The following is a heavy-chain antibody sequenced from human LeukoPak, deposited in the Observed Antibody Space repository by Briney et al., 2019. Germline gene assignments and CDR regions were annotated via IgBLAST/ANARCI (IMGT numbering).Heavy chain of an antibody. CDR2: IYHSGST. Sequence: SETLSLTCTVSGYSLSRGYYWGWIRQPPGKGLEWIGIIYHSGSTYYNPSLKSRVTISVDTSKNQFSLKLSSETAADTAVYYCAWFITGTTSDAFDIWRQGTMVTVSS. D-gene: IGHD1-7*01. CDR1: GYSLSRGYY. J-gene: IGHJ3*02. CDR3: AWFITGTTSDAFDI. V-gene: IGHV4-38-2*02.